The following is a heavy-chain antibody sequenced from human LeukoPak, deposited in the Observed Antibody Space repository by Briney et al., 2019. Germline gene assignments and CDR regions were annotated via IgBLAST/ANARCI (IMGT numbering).Heavy chain of an antibody. CDR2: INSYSNYT. V-gene: IGHV3-11*06. CDR1: GFSFSDYY. CDR3: ATHYYDSRGYDVGYYFDY. Sequence: NPGGSLRLSCAASGFSFSDYYMCWIRQAPGKGLEWVSFINSYSNYTNYADSVKGRFSISRDNAKSSLYLQMNSLRAEDTAVYYCATHYYDSRGYDVGYYFDYWGQGTLVTVSS. J-gene: IGHJ4*02. D-gene: IGHD3-22*01.